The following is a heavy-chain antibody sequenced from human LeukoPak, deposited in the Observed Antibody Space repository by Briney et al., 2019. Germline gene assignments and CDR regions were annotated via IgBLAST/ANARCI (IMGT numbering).Heavy chain of an antibody. Sequence: QSGGSLRLSCAASGFTFDDSAMHWVRQVPGKSLEWVSGISWNSGIIDYADSVKGRFTISRDNAKNSLYLQMNNLRPDDTAFYYCAKAPPYYSDSSGYFQHWGQGTLVTVSS. CDR1: GFTFDDSA. J-gene: IGHJ1*01. D-gene: IGHD3-22*01. V-gene: IGHV3-9*01. CDR2: ISWNSGII. CDR3: AKAPPYYSDSSGYFQH.